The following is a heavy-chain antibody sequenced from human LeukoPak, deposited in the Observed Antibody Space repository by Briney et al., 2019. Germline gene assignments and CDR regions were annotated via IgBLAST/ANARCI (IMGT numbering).Heavy chain of an antibody. D-gene: IGHD1-26*01. CDR1: GGSFSGYY. Sequence: SETLSLTCAVYGGSFSGYYWSWIRQPPGKGLEWIGEINHSGSTNYNPSLKGRVTISVDTSKNQFSLKLSSVTAADTAVYYCARSGGSGSYSLDWGQGTLVTVSS. V-gene: IGHV4-34*01. CDR3: ARSGGSGSYSLD. J-gene: IGHJ4*02. CDR2: INHSGST.